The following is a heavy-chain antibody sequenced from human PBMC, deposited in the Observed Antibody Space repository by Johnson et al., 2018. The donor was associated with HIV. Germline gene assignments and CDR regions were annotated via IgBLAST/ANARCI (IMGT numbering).Heavy chain of an antibody. CDR1: GFTFDDYA. Sequence: VQVVESGGGLVQPGRSLRLSCAASGFTFDDYAMHWVRQAPGKGLEWVSGISWNSGSIGDADSVKGRFTISRDNAKNSLYLQMNSLRAEDTALYYCAKDRVGAVPDAFDIWGQGTMVTVSS. D-gene: IGHD1-26*01. CDR2: ISWNSGSI. V-gene: IGHV3-9*01. J-gene: IGHJ3*02. CDR3: AKDRVGAVPDAFDI.